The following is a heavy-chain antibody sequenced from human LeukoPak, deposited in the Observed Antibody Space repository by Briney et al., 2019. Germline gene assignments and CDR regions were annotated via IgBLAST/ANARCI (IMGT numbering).Heavy chain of an antibody. D-gene: IGHD4-17*01. J-gene: IGHJ4*02. CDR1: GGSISSGGYY. CDR3: ARVTVTTCYFDY. Sequence: SETLSLTCTVSGGSISSGGYYWSWIRQHPGKGLEWIGYIYYSGSTYYNPSLKSRVTISVDTSKNQFSLKLSSVTAADTAVYYCARVTVTTCYFDYWGQGTLVTVSS. CDR2: IYYSGST. V-gene: IGHV4-31*03.